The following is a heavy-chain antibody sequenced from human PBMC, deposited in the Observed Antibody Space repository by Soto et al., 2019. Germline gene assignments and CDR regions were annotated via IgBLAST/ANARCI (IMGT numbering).Heavy chain of an antibody. CDR3: ASALGYFSSTSCDKGEHRTWFGP. D-gene: IGHD2-2*02. V-gene: IGHV4-34*01. Sequence: SETRPSPALSMVGPSVVTTGAGSASPQGRGWSGLGKINHSGSTNYNPSLKSRVTISVDTSKNQFSLKLSSVTAADTAVYYCASALGYFSSTSCDKGEHRTWFGPSGQGTLGTVSS. CDR1: VGPSVVTT. CDR2: INHSGST. J-gene: IGHJ5*02.